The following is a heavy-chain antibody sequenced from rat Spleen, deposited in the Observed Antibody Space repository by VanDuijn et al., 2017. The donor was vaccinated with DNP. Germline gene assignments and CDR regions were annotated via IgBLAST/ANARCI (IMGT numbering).Heavy chain of an antibody. Sequence: EVQLVESGGGLVQPGRSLKLSCAASGFTFTDYYMAWVRQAPTKGLEWAASISYDGGSTFYRDSVKGRFTISRDNAKSSLYLQMDSLRSEDTATYYCTTDVYGPDYWGQGVMVTVSS. CDR3: TTDVYGPDY. V-gene: IGHV5-20*01. J-gene: IGHJ2*01. CDR1: GFTFTDYY. CDR2: ISYDGGST. D-gene: IGHD1-11*01.